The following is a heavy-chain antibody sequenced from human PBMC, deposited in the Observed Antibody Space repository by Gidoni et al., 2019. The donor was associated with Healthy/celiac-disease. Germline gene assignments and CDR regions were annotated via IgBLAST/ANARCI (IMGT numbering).Heavy chain of an antibody. D-gene: IGHD6-6*01. CDR1: GSTFTRYH. CDR2: INPSGGST. V-gene: IGHV1-46*01. Sequence: NASGSTFTRYHMHWVRQATGQGLEWMGIINPSGGSTSYAQKFQGRVTMTRDTATSTVYMELSSLRSEDTAVYYCARGAVVFSSSSSPNDYWGQGTLVTVSS. J-gene: IGHJ4*02. CDR3: ARGAVVFSSSSSPNDY.